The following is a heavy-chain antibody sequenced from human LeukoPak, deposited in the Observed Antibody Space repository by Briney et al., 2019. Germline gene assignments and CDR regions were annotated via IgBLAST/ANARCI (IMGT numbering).Heavy chain of an antibody. V-gene: IGHV3-23*01. CDR2: ISGTGGST. CDR1: GFTFSSYA. CDR3: AKRGMSGIITFVGVIDHFDC. Sequence: QPGGSLRLSCSASGFTFSSYAMSCVRQAPGKGLEWVSTISGTGGSTYYADSVKGRFTISRDNSKNTLYLQMRSLRAEDTAVYYCAKRGMSGIITFVGVIDHFDCWGQGTLGIVSS. J-gene: IGHJ4*02. D-gene: IGHD3-16*02.